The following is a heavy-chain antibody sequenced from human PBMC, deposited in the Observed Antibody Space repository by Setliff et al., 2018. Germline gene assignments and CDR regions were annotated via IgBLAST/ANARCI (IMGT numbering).Heavy chain of an antibody. Sequence: LRLSCAASGFTFSSHTMNWVRQGPGKGLEWVAYFSSSGSISYANSVKGRFTISRDNADNSLYLQMNSLRADDTALYYCARDVYDFRTGLGGPWGQGTRVTVSS. CDR2: FSSSGSI. CDR1: GFTFSSHT. J-gene: IGHJ5*02. CDR3: ARDVYDFRTGLGGP. V-gene: IGHV3-48*03. D-gene: IGHD3-3*01.